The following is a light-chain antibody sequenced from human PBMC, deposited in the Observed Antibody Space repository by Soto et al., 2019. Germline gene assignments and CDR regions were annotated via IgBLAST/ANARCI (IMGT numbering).Light chain of an antibody. CDR1: QDISNY. CDR3: LQFYNFSWT. Sequence: IQMTQSPSSLSASVGDRVTITCQASQDISNYLNWYQQKPGKAPKLLIYDASNLQSGVPSRFSGSGSGTDFTLTISRLQPEDFATYYCLQFYNFSWTFGQGTKVDIK. V-gene: IGKV1-6*01. CDR2: DAS. J-gene: IGKJ1*01.